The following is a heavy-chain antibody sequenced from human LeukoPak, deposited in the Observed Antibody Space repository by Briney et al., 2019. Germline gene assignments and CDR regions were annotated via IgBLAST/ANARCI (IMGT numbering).Heavy chain of an antibody. CDR1: GGSFSGYY. J-gene: IGHJ4*02. Sequence: SETLSLTCAVYGGSFSGYYWSWIRQPPGKGLEWIGEINHSGSTNYNPSLKSRVTISVDTSKNQFSLKLSSVTAADTAVCYCARESSGFPPDYWGQGTLVTVSS. D-gene: IGHD6-19*01. V-gene: IGHV4-34*01. CDR2: INHSGST. CDR3: ARESSGFPPDY.